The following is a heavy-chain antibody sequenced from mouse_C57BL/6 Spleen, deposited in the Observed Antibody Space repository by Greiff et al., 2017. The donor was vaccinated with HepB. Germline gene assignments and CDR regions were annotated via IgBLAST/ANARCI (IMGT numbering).Heavy chain of an antibody. D-gene: IGHD2-3*01. CDR1: GYTFTDYN. V-gene: IGHV1-22*01. J-gene: IGHJ4*01. CDR3: ARWLLHAYAMDY. CDR2: INPNNGGT. Sequence: DVQLQQSGPELVKPGASVKMSCKASGYTFTDYNMHWVKQSHGKSLEWIGYINPNNGGTSYNQKFKGKATLTVNKSSSTAYMELRSLTSEDSAVYYCARWLLHAYAMDYWGQGTSVTVSS.